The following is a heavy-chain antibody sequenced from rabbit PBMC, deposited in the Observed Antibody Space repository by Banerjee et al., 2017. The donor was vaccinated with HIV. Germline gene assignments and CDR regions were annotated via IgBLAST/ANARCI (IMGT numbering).Heavy chain of an antibody. V-gene: IGHV1S40*01. CDR1: GFSFSGSYW. Sequence: QSLEESGGDLVKPGASLTLTCTASGFSFSGSYWIYWVRQAPGKGLEWIAYIYTGNGNTYYATWAKGRFTISKTSSTTVTLQMTSLTAADTATYFCARDPNVADAGYGYGLDLWGQGTLVTVS. J-gene: IGHJ3*01. D-gene: IGHD6-1*01. CDR3: ARDPNVADAGYGYGLDL. CDR2: IYTGNGNT.